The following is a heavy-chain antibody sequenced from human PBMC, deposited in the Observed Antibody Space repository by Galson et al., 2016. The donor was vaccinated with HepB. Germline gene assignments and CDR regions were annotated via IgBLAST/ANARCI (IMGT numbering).Heavy chain of an antibody. J-gene: IGHJ6*02. CDR3: AALHDTNYYFNGMDV. CDR2: IFYTVST. Sequence: LSLTCTVSGGSISSYYWSWIRQPPGKGLEWIGYIFYTVSTNSNPSLKSRVTISLDASKNQFSLMLTSVTAADTAVYYCAALHDTNYYFNGMDVWGQGSTVTVSS. D-gene: IGHD3-22*01. V-gene: IGHV4-59*01. CDR1: GGSISSYY.